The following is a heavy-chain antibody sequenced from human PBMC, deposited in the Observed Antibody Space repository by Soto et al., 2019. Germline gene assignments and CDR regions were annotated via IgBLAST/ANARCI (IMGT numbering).Heavy chain of an antibody. D-gene: IGHD6-6*01. CDR3: AGQYSSSSVEF. V-gene: IGHV3-11*01. CDR1: GXTFSDYY. CDR2: IISGAITI. Sequence: GSLRLSCAASGXTFSDYYMNWIRQAPGKGLEWVSYIISGAITIYYADSVKGRFTISRDNAKNSLYLQMNSLRAEDTAVYYCAGQYSSSSVEFWGQGTLVTVSS. J-gene: IGHJ4*02.